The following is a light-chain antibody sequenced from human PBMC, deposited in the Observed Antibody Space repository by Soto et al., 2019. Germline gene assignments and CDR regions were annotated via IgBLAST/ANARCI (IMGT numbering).Light chain of an antibody. J-gene: IGKJ1*01. V-gene: IGKV1-39*01. CDR2: GAS. Sequence: DIQMTQSPSSLSESVGDRVTITCRASQYVDTYLNWYQQKPGKAPKLLIYGASSLQSGVPSRFRGIGSGTDFTLTISSLQPEDSATYYCQQSYRTPRSFGQGTKVEVK. CDR3: QQSYRTPRS. CDR1: QYVDTY.